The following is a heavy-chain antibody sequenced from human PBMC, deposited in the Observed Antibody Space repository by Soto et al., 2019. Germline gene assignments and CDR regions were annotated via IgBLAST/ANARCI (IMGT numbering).Heavy chain of an antibody. Sequence: PGGSLRLSCAASGFTFSSYGMHWVRQAPGKGLEWVAVIWYDGSNKYYADSVKGRFTISRDNSKNTLYLQMNSLRAEDTAVYYCARASLGWLRSYYYYYMDVWGKGTTVTVSS. V-gene: IGHV3-33*01. J-gene: IGHJ6*03. CDR2: IWYDGSNK. CDR3: ARASLGWLRSYYYYYMDV. CDR1: GFTFSSYG. D-gene: IGHD5-12*01.